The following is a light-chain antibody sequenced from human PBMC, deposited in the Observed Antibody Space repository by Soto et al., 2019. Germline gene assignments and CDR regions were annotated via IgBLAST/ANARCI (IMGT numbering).Light chain of an antibody. CDR2: DAS. CDR3: QHRCT. J-gene: IGKJ5*01. CDR1: QSVSNY. Sequence: EIVLTQSPATLSLSPGERATLSCRASQSVSNYLGWYQQKPGQAPRLLIYDASNRATGIPARFSGSGSGTHFTLTISSLEPEDFAVYYCQHRCTFGQGTRLEIK. V-gene: IGKV3-11*01.